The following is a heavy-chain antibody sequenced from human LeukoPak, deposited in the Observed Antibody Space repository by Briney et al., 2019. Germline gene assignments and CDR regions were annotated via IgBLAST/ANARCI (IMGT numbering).Heavy chain of an antibody. V-gene: IGHV1-8*01. CDR2: MNPNSGNT. CDR1: GYTFTSYD. Sequence: GASVKVSCKASGYTFTSYDINWVRQATGQGLEWMGWMNPNSGNTGYALKFQGRVTMTRNTSISTAYMELSSLRSEDTAVYYCARVRWRKYSSSSFYYYYYMDVWGKGTTVTVSS. CDR3: ARVRWRKYSSSSFYYYYYMDV. J-gene: IGHJ6*03. D-gene: IGHD6-6*01.